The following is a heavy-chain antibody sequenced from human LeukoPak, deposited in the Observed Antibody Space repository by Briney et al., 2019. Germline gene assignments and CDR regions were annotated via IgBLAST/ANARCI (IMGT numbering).Heavy chain of an antibody. J-gene: IGHJ6*03. CDR3: ARDRGGPYYYYMDV. V-gene: IGHV3-11*04. Sequence: PGGSLRLSCAASGFTFSDYYTSWIRQAPGKGLEWVSYISSSGSTIYYADSVKGRFTISRDNAKNSLYLQMNSLRAEETAVYYCARDRGGPYYYYMDVWGKGTTVTVSS. D-gene: IGHD3-10*01. CDR2: ISSSGSTI. CDR1: GFTFSDYY.